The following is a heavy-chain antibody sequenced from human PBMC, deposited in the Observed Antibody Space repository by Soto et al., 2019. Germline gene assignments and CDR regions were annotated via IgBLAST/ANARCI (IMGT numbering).Heavy chain of an antibody. CDR2: IKQDGSEK. V-gene: IGHV3-7*03. CDR3: ARGGRYCSSTSCPQQRLYYYYGMDV. D-gene: IGHD2-2*01. CDR1: GFTFSSYW. Sequence: EVQLVESGGGLVQPGGSLRLSCAASGFTFSSYWMSWVRQAPGKGLEWVANIKQDGSEKYYVDSVKGRFTISRDNAKNSLYLQMNSLRVEDTAVYYCARGGRYCSSTSCPQQRLYYYYGMDVWGQGTTVTVSS. J-gene: IGHJ6*02.